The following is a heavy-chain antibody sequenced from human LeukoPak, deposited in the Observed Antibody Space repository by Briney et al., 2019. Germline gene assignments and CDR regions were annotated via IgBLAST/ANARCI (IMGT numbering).Heavy chain of an antibody. CDR3: AKEYRLVAVAGTSYFDY. Sequence: GGSLRLSCAASGFTFSSYWMSWVRQAPGKGLEWVAVISYDGSNKYYADSVKGRFTISRDNSKNTLYLQMNSLRAEDTAMYYCAKEYRLVAVAGTSYFDYWGQGTVVTVSS. V-gene: IGHV3-30*18. CDR2: ISYDGSNK. CDR1: GFTFSSYW. J-gene: IGHJ4*02. D-gene: IGHD6-19*01.